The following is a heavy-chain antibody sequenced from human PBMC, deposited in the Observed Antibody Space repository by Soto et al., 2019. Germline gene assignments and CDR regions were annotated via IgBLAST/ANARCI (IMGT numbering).Heavy chain of an antibody. D-gene: IGHD2-2*01. Sequence: ASVKVSCKASGYTFTGYYMHWVRQAPGQGLEWMGWINPNSGGTNYAQKFQGRVTMTRDTSISTAYMELSRLRSDDTAVYYCAIGGVQIVVVPAARVWFDPWGQGTLVTVSS. J-gene: IGHJ5*02. CDR3: AIGGVQIVVVPAARVWFDP. CDR1: GYTFTGYY. CDR2: INPNSGGT. V-gene: IGHV1-2*02.